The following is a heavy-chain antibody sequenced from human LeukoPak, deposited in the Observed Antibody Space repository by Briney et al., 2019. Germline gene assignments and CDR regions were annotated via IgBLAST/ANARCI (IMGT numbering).Heavy chain of an antibody. CDR3: ARINGYKKKGPLGLTDY. CDR2: MNPNSGNT. D-gene: IGHD5-24*01. J-gene: IGHJ4*02. Sequence: GASVKVSCEASGYTFTSYDINWVRQATGQGLEWMGWMNPNSGNTGYAQKFQGRVTMTRNTSISTAYMELSSLRSEDTAVYYCARINGYKKKGPLGLTDYWGQGTLVTVSS. V-gene: IGHV1-8*01. CDR1: GYTFTSYD.